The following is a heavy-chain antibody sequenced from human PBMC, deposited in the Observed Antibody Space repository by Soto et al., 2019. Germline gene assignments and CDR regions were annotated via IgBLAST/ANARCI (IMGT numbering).Heavy chain of an antibody. CDR3: EKDCRLSGGSCSSKMDA. CDR2: IRWNSGSI. V-gene: IGHV3-9*01. Sequence: EVQLVESGGGLVQPGRSLRLSCAASGFTFDDYAMHWVRQAPGKGLEWVSGIRWNSGSIGYADSVKGRFTISRDNAKNSLYLQMNSLRAEDTASYYCEKDCRLSGGSCSSKMDAVGKGTTVTVSS. CDR1: GFTFDDYA. J-gene: IGHJ6*04. D-gene: IGHD2-15*01.